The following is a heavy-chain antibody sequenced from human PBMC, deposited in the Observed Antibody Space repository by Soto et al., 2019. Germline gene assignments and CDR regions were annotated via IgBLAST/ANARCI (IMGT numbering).Heavy chain of an antibody. V-gene: IGHV1-18*01. CDR2: ISAYNGNT. CDR1: GYTFTSYG. Sequence: GASVKVSCKASGYTFTSYGISWVRRAPGQGLEWMGWISAYNGNTNYAQKLQGRVTMTTDTSTSTAYMELRSLRSDDTAVYYGARDLADTAMVTSYYYYYGMDVWGQGTTVTVSS. D-gene: IGHD5-18*01. CDR3: ARDLADTAMVTSYYYYYGMDV. J-gene: IGHJ6*02.